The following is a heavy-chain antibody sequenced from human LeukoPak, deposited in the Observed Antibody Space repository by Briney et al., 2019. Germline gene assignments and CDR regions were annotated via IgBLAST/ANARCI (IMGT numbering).Heavy chain of an antibody. D-gene: IGHD2-15*01. Sequence: PGGSLRLSCAASGFTFSSYSMNWVRQAPGKGREWVSSISSSSSYIYYADSVKGRFTISRDNAKNSLYLQMNSLRAEDTAVYYCARDAPASPARFDYWGQGTLDTVSS. J-gene: IGHJ4*02. V-gene: IGHV3-21*01. CDR3: ARDAPASPARFDY. CDR1: GFTFSSYS. CDR2: ISSSSSYI.